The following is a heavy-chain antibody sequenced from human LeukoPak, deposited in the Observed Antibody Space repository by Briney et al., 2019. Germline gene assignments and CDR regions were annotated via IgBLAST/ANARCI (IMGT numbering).Heavy chain of an antibody. CDR2: ISGDGGST. V-gene: IGHV3-43*02. CDR3: AKDPDSGSYYGNWFDP. J-gene: IGHJ5*02. D-gene: IGHD3-10*01. Sequence: GGSLRLSCAASGFTFDDYAMHWVRQAPGKGLEWVSLISGDGGSTYYADSVKGRFTISRHNRKNSLYLQMNSLRAEDTAVYCCAKDPDSGSYYGNWFDPWGQGTLVTVSS. CDR1: GFTFDDYA.